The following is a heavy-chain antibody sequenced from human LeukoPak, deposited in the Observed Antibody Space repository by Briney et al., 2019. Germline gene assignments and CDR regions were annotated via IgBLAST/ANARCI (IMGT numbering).Heavy chain of an antibody. CDR2: IYYSGST. CDR1: GGSISSSSYY. V-gene: IGHV4-39*01. J-gene: IGHJ3*02. CDR3: ARQISSSSSGDAFDI. D-gene: IGHD2-2*01. Sequence: SETLSLTCTVSGGSISSSSYYWGWIRQPPGKGLEWIGSIYYSGSTYYNPSLKSRVTISVDTSKNQFSLKLSSVTAADTAVYYCARQISSSSSGDAFDIWGQGTMVTVSS.